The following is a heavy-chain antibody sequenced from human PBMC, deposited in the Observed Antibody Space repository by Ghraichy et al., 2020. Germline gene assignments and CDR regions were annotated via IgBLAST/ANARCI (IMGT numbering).Heavy chain of an antibody. D-gene: IGHD3-16*01. CDR1: GGSFSGYY. J-gene: IGHJ4*02. CDR2: IIHSGYT. CDR3: ARGLSGGSYSGLGF. Sequence: SETLSLTCAVYGGSFSGYYWSWIRQPPGKGLEWIGEIIHSGYTNYNPSLKSRVTISEEPSKDQFSLKLSSVTAADTAVYYCARGLSGGSYSGLGFWGQGSLVTVSS. V-gene: IGHV4-34*01.